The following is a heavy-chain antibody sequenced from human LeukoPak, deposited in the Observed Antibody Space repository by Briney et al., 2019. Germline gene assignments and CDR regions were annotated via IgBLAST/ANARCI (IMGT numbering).Heavy chain of an antibody. CDR3: ARDQYYYYGMDV. J-gene: IGHJ6*02. CDR1: GGSFSGYY. V-gene: IGHV4-4*07. CDR2: IYTSGST. Sequence: SETLSLTCAVYGGSFSGYYWSWIRQPAGKGLEWIGRIYTSGSTNYNPSLKSRVTMSVDTSKNQFSLKLSSVTAADTAVYYCARDQYYYYGMDVWGQGTTVTVSS.